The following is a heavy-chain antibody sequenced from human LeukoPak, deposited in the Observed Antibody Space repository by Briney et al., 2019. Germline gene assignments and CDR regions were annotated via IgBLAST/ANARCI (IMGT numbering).Heavy chain of an antibody. CDR3: AKSKMGAARTLFDY. Sequence: PGGSLRLSCAASGFTFSSYAMSWVRQAPGKGLEWVSAITWSGGSTYYADSVRGRFTISRDNSENMLFLQMDSLRAEDTAEYYCAKSKMGAARTLFDYWGQGILVTVSS. D-gene: IGHD1-26*01. CDR2: ITWSGGST. CDR1: GFTFSSYA. J-gene: IGHJ4*02. V-gene: IGHV3-23*01.